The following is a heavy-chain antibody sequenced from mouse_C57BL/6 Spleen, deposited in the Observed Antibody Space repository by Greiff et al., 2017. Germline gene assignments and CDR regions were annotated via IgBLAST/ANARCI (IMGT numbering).Heavy chain of an antibody. CDR1: GFTFSSYG. Sequence: DVHLVESGGDLVKPGGSLKLSCAASGFTFSSYGMSWVRQTPDKRLEWVATISSGGSYTYYPDSVKGRFTISRDNAKNTLYLQMSSLKSEDTAMYYCARHGDYDGDWFAYWGQGTLVTASA. D-gene: IGHD2-4*01. CDR3: ARHGDYDGDWFAY. CDR2: ISSGGSYT. V-gene: IGHV5-6*01. J-gene: IGHJ3*01.